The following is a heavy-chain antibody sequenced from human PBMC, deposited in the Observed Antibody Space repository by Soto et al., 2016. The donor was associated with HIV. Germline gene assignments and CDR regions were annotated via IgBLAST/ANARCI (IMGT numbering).Heavy chain of an antibody. CDR3: ARGAAGGSGAGNAFDV. Sequence: QVHLVQSGAEVKKPGASVKVSCKASGYTFTDYYIHWVRQAPGQGLEWMGWINPNTGGTNYAQKFQGRVTMTRDTSITNLYMELSSLTSGDSAIYYCARGAAGGSGAGNAFDVWGQGTLVTVSS. V-gene: IGHV1-2*02. CDR2: INPNTGGT. CDR1: GYTFTDYY. D-gene: IGHD3-10*01. J-gene: IGHJ3*01.